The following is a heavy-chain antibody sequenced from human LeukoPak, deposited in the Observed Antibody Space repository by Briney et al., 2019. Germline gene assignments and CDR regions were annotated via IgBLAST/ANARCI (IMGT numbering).Heavy chain of an antibody. D-gene: IGHD1-1*01. Sequence: GGSLRLSCSASGFTFSSYRMNGPREAPGKGLEWVPYISSSGSTIYSAPSVTGRFTISRVNAKNLPYLQMYSLRAEDTAVYYYAGNDNLYWGQGTLVTVSS. V-gene: IGHV3-48*04. CDR3: AGNDNLY. CDR2: ISSSGSTI. J-gene: IGHJ4*02. CDR1: GFTFSSYR.